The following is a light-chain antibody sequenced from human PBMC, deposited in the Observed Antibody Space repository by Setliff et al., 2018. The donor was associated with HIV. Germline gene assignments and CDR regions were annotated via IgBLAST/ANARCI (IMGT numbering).Light chain of an antibody. CDR2: YDN. CDR1: NIGSKS. V-gene: IGLV3-21*04. CDR3: QVWDSSTDHPYV. Sequence: SYELTQPPPVSVAPGKTARITCGGNNIGSKSVHWYQQKPGQAPILVIYYDNDRPSGIPERFSGSNSGNTATLTISRVEAGDEADYYCQVWDSSTDHPYVFGTGTKVTVL. J-gene: IGLJ1*01.